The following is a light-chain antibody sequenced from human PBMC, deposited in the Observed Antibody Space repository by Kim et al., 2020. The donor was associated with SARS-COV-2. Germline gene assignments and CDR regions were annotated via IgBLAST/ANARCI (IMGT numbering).Light chain of an antibody. Sequence: SYELTQPLSVSVALGQTARITCGGNNIVTKNVHWYQQKPGQAPVLVMYRDTNRPSGIPERFSGFNSGNTATLTISRAQAGDEADYYCQVWDSSTWVFGGG. CDR3: QVWDSSTWV. CDR1: NIVTKN. CDR2: RDT. J-gene: IGLJ3*02. V-gene: IGLV3-9*01.